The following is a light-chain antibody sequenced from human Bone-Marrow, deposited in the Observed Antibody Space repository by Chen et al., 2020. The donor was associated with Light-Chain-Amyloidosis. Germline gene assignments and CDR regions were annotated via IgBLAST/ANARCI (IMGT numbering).Light chain of an antibody. CDR2: DER. J-gene: IGLJ3*02. CDR1: NIGSTS. CDR3: QVWDRSSDRPV. Sequence: SYVLTQPSSVSVAPGQTATIACGGNNIGSTSAHWYQQTPGQAPLLVVYDERDRPSGIPERLSGTNSGNTATLTISRVEAGDEADYYCQVWDRSSDRPVFGGGTKLTVL. V-gene: IGLV3-21*02.